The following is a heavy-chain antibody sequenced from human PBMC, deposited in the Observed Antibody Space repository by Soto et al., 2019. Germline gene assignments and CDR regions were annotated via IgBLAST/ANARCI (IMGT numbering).Heavy chain of an antibody. V-gene: IGHV3-33*01. CDR2: IWYDGSNK. D-gene: IGHD6-25*01. CDR3: AGDKKGLGYLLGTPPPYGMDV. J-gene: IGHJ6*02. Sequence: GRSLRLSCAASGFTFSSYGMHWVRQAPGKGLEGVAVIWYDGSNKYYADSVKGRFTISRDNSKNTLYLQMNSLRAEDTDVYYCAGDKKGLGYLLGTPPPYGMDVWGQGTTVTVSS. CDR1: GFTFSSYG.